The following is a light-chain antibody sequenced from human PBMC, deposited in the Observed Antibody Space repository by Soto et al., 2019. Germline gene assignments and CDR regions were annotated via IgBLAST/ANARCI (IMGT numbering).Light chain of an antibody. V-gene: IGKV1-5*03. CDR3: HQYYSYPWM. CDR2: KAS. Sequence: DIQMTQSPSTLSASVGDRVTITCRASQSISNLLAWYQQKPGKAPYLLIYKASSLQSGVPSRFSGSASGTEFSLTISSLQPDDFASYYCHQYYSYPWMFGQGTKVESK. J-gene: IGKJ1*01. CDR1: QSISNL.